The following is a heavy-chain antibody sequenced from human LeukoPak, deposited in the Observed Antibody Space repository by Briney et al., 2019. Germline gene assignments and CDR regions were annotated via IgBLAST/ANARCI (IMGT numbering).Heavy chain of an antibody. CDR1: GYTFTSYG. CDR3: ARGDKGGNSADY. CDR2: MNPNSGNT. J-gene: IGHJ4*02. Sequence: ASVKVSCKASGYTFTSYGISWVRQATGQGLEWMGWMNPNSGNTGYAQKFQGRVTMTRNTSISTAYMELSSLRSEDTAVYYCARGDKGGNSADYWGQGTLVTVSS. D-gene: IGHD4-23*01. V-gene: IGHV1-8*02.